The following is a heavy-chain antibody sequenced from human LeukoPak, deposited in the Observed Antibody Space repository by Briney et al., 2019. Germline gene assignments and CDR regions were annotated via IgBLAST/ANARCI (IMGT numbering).Heavy chain of an antibody. Sequence: SQTLSVTCAISGDSVSANSAAWNWIRQSPSRGLEWLGRTYYRSKWYNDYAVSVKSRITINPDTSKNQFSLQLNSVTPEDTAVYYCARGLGVTGDYYYYGMDVWGQGTTVTVSS. CDR2: TYYRSKWYN. V-gene: IGHV6-1*01. D-gene: IGHD2-21*02. CDR3: ARGLGVTGDYYYYGMDV. J-gene: IGHJ6*02. CDR1: GDSVSANSAA.